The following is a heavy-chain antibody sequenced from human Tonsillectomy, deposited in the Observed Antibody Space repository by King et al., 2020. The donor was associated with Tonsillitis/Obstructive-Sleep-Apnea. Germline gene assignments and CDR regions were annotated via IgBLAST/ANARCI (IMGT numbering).Heavy chain of an antibody. CDR2: INAGNGNT. CDR1: GYTFTSYA. Sequence: QLVQSGAEVKKPGASVKVSCKASGYTFTSYAMHWVRQAPGQRLEWMGWINAGNGNTKYSQKFQGRVTITRDTSASTAYMELSSLRSEDTAVYYCARESGQWPHSFDYWGQGTLVTVSS. CDR3: ARESGQWPHSFDY. J-gene: IGHJ4*02. V-gene: IGHV1-3*01. D-gene: IGHD6-19*01.